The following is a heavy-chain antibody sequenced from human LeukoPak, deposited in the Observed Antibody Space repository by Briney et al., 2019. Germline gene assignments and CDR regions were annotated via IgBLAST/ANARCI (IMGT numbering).Heavy chain of an antibody. CDR2: ISSSDSTK. V-gene: IGHV3-48*03. Sequence: PGGSLRLSCGASGFTFSTYEMNWVRQAPGKGLEWVSYISSSDSTKYYADSVKGRFTISRDNAKNSLYLQMNSLRVEDTAVYYCARVGSSWFGAFDFWGQGTLVTV. CDR1: GFTFSTYE. J-gene: IGHJ3*01. D-gene: IGHD6-13*01. CDR3: ARVGSSWFGAFDF.